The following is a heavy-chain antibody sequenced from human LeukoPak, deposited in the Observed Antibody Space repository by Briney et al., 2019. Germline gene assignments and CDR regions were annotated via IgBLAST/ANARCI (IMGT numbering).Heavy chain of an antibody. CDR3: ARGHPSLLWFGELSSWFDP. CDR1: GYTFTGYY. Sequence: ASVTVSCKASGYTFTGYYMHWVRQAPGQGLEWMGRINPNSGGTNYAQKFQGRVTMTRDTSISTAYMELSRLRSDDTAVYYCARGHPSLLWFGELSSWFDPWGQGTLVTVSS. D-gene: IGHD3-10*01. V-gene: IGHV1-2*06. J-gene: IGHJ5*02. CDR2: INPNSGGT.